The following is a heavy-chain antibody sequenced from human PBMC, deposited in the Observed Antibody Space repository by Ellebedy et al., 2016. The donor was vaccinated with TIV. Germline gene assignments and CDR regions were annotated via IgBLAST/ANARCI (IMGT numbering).Heavy chain of an antibody. J-gene: IGHJ6*02. CDR3: ARSRDQVNWNDVRHYYGMDV. Sequence: GESLKISCAASGFTFSAYGMHWVRQAPGKGLEWVALIWYHGSNKYYADSVKGRFTISRDNSKKTLYLQMNSLRAEDTAVYYCARSRDQVNWNDVRHYYGMDVWGQGTTVTVSS. CDR1: GFTFSAYG. V-gene: IGHV3-33*01. D-gene: IGHD1-1*01. CDR2: IWYHGSNK.